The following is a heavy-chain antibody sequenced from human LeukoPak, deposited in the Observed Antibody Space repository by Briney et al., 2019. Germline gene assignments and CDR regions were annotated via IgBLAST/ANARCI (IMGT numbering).Heavy chain of an antibody. V-gene: IGHV3-9*01. CDR3: AKGPGRWLQLRYFDF. Sequence: GRSLRLSCAASGFTFDDYAMHWVRQAPGKGLEWVSGISWNSGSIGYADSVKGRFTISRDNAKNSLYLQMSSLRADDTAVYYCAKGPGRWLQLRYFDFWGQGTLVIVSS. CDR2: ISWNSGSI. D-gene: IGHD5-24*01. J-gene: IGHJ4*02. CDR1: GFTFDDYA.